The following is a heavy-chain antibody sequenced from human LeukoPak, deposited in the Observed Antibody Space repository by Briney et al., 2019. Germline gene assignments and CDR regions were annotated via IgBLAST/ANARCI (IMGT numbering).Heavy chain of an antibody. CDR2: IRSKANSYAT. J-gene: IGHJ4*02. CDR3: TRWHQDYYFDY. CDR1: GFTFSGSA. V-gene: IGHV3-73*01. Sequence: GGSLRLSCAASGFTFSGSAMHWVRQASGKGLEWVGRIRSKANSYATAYAASVKGRFTISRDDSKNTAYLQMNSLKTEDTAVYYCTRWHQDYYFDYWGQGTLVTVSS. D-gene: IGHD4-23*01.